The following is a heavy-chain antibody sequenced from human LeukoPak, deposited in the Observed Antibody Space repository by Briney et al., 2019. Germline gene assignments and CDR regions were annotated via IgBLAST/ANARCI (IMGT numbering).Heavy chain of an antibody. CDR1: VGSFSGYY. D-gene: IGHD6-13*01. Sequence: PSETLSLTCAVYVGSFSGYYWSWIRQPPRKGLEWIGEINHSGGTNYNPSLKSRVTISVDTSKNKFSLKLSSVTAAHTALYYCARRQYSSSWLDYWGERTLV. V-gene: IGHV4-34*01. CDR3: ARRQYSSSWLDY. CDR2: INHSGGT. J-gene: IGHJ4*02.